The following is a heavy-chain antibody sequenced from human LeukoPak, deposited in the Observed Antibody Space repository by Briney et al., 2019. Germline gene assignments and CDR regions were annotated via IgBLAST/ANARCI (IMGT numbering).Heavy chain of an antibody. CDR1: GFTFDDYA. D-gene: IGHD3-22*01. V-gene: IGHV3-9*01. Sequence: GGSLRLSCAASGFTFDDYAMHWVRQAPGKGLEWVSGISWNSGSIGYADSVKGRFTTSRDNAKNSLYLQMNSLRAEDTALYYCAKSGYYDSSGYYLDYWGQGTLVTVSS. CDR2: ISWNSGSI. J-gene: IGHJ4*02. CDR3: AKSGYYDSSGYYLDY.